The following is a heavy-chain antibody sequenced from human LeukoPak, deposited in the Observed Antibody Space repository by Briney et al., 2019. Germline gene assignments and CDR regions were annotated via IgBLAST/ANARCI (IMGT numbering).Heavy chain of an antibody. D-gene: IGHD3-10*01. Sequence: GGSLRLSCAASVFTVSINYTTRAGQARAKGRGWVSISDSGGSTFYADSVNGRFTIARDNAKNSLYLQMNSLRAEDTAVYYRASEYGSGPYYYYYVDVGGKGTTVTIPS. CDR2: SDSGGST. J-gene: IGHJ6*03. V-gene: IGHV3-53*01. CDR1: VFTVSINY. CDR3: ASEYGSGPYYYYYVDV.